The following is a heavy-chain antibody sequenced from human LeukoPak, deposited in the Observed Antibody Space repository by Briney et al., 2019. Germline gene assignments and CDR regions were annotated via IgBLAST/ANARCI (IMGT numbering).Heavy chain of an antibody. J-gene: IGHJ4*02. CDR2: IYYSGTT. D-gene: IGHD2-8*02. Sequence: SETLSLTCTVSGGSISSYYWSWIRQPPGKGLEWIGYIYYSGTTNYNPSLKSRATISADTSKNQISLKLSSLTAADTAVYYCARGYWFYFDYWGQGTLVTVSS. CDR3: ARGYWFYFDY. CDR1: GGSISSYY. V-gene: IGHV4-59*08.